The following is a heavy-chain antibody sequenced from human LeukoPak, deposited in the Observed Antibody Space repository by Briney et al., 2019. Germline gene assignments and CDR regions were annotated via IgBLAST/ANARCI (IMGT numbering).Heavy chain of an antibody. D-gene: IGHD2-2*01. CDR2: MNPDSGNT. Sequence: ASVKVSCKASGYTFTSYDINWVRQATGQGLEWMGWMNPDSGNTGYAQKFQGRVTMTRNTSISTAYMELSSLRSEDTAVYYCARGGGLSITNYYYYMDVWGKGTTVTVSS. CDR1: GYTFTSYD. V-gene: IGHV1-8*01. CDR3: ARGGGLSITNYYYYMDV. J-gene: IGHJ6*03.